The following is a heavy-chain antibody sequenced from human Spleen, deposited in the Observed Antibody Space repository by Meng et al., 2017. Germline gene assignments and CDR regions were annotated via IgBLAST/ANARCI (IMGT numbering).Heavy chain of an antibody. V-gene: IGHV3-21*06. D-gene: IGHD2-15*01. J-gene: IGHJ4*02. Sequence: AETLSLTCAASGFIFRSYSMIWVRQAPGKGLEWVSSISGNSDYIYYADSVKGRFTISRDNVKNSVFLQMSSLFADDTAVYFCARGDYFYGSPHYWGQGTLVTVSS. CDR3: ARGDYFYGSPHY. CDR1: GFIFRSYS. CDR2: ISGNSDYI.